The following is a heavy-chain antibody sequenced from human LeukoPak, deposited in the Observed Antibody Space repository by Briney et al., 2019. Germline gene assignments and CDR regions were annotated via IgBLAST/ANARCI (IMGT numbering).Heavy chain of an antibody. CDR1: GFTVSSNY. CDR3: ALWFGELYAFDI. CDR2: IYSGGST. J-gene: IGHJ3*02. V-gene: IGHV3-66*01. D-gene: IGHD3-10*01. Sequence: GGSLRLACAASGFTVSSNYMSWVRQAPGRGLEWVSVIYSGGSTYYADSVKGRFTISRDNPKNTLYLQMNSLRAEDTAVYYCALWFGELYAFDIWGQGTMVTVSS.